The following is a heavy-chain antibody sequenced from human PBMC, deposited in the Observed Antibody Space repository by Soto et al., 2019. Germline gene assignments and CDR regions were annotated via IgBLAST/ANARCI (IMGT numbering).Heavy chain of an antibody. CDR3: ALFNFGYYDSSGYHPFDY. Sequence: SETLSLSCTVSGGSISSYYWSWIRQPPGKGLEWIGYIFYSGSTNYNPSLKSRVTISVDTSKNQFSLKLSSVTAADTAVYYCALFNFGYYDSSGYHPFDYWGQGTLVTVSS. D-gene: IGHD3-22*01. J-gene: IGHJ4*02. CDR1: GGSISSYY. CDR2: IFYSGST. V-gene: IGHV4-59*01.